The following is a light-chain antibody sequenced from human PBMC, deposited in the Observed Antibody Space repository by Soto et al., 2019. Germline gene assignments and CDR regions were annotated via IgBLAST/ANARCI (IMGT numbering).Light chain of an antibody. Sequence: EIVLTQSPATLSVSPGERATLSCRASQSVSSNLAWYQQKPGQAPRLLIYGASTRATGIPARFSGSGSGTEFTLTISSLESEDFAVYHWPQYNNWPPLTFGGGTKVEIK. CDR3: PQYNNWPPLT. CDR2: GAS. V-gene: IGKV3-15*01. CDR1: QSVSSN. J-gene: IGKJ4*01.